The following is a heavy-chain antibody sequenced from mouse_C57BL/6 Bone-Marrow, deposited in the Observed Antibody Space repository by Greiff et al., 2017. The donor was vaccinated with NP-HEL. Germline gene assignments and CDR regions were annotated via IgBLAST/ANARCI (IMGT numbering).Heavy chain of an antibody. CDR2: IHPNSGST. D-gene: IGHD2-4*01. Sequence: QVQLKQPGAELVKPGASVKLSCKASGYTFTSYWMHWVKQRPGQGLEWIGMIHPNSGSTNYNEKFKSTATLTVDKSSSTAYMQLSSLTSEDSAVYDCAREGLRRRFAYWGQGTLVTVSA. CDR3: AREGLRRRFAY. V-gene: IGHV1-64*01. J-gene: IGHJ3*01. CDR1: GYTFTSYW.